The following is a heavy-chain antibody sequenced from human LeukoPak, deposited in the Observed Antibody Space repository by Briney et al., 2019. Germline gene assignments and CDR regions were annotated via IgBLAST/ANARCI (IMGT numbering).Heavy chain of an antibody. CDR1: GESLNSYY. V-gene: IGHV4-34*01. CDR3: ARGAWATRLAS. CDR2: IYESGTT. D-gene: IGHD2-15*01. J-gene: IGHJ4*02. Sequence: SETLSLTCAVYGESLNSYYWSWVRQPPGDGLEWIGEIYESGTTKYNPSLKSRVAISMVPSKQQFSLRLSSVTAADTAVYYCARGAWATRLASWGLGTPVIVSS.